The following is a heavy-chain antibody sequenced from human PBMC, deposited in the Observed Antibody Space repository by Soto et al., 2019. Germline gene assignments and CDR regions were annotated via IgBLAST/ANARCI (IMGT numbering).Heavy chain of an antibody. CDR2: IRGSGGST. V-gene: IGHV3-23*01. CDR1: GFTFSSYA. Sequence: GGSLRLSCAASGFTFSSYALSWVRQAPGKGLEWVSAIRGSGGSTYYADSGQGRFTTSRDNSRNTLYLQMNSLRAEDTAVYYCAKRSLAGTYYLGTMDVWGQGTTVTVSS. D-gene: IGHD3-10*01. J-gene: IGHJ6*02. CDR3: AKRSLAGTYYLGTMDV.